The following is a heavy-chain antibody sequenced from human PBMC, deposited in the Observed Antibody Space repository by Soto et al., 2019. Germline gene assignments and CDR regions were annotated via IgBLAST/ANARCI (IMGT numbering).Heavy chain of an antibody. CDR3: ARDADAMMVREIMTDDFDW. Sequence: QVQLVESGGGEVQPGRSLRLSCAGSGFSLSNFGIHWVRQAPGKGLEWVAVTSYDGSNNYYADSVKGRFTISRDNSKNTLYLQMNSLKTEDTAVYYCARDADAMMVREIMTDDFDWWGQGTLVTFSS. CDR2: TSYDGSNN. V-gene: IGHV3-30*03. CDR1: GFSLSNFG. J-gene: IGHJ4*02. D-gene: IGHD3-10*01.